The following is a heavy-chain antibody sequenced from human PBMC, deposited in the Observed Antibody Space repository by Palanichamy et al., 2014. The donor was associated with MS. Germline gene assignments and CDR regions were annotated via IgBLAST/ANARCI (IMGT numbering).Heavy chain of an antibody. J-gene: IGHJ4*02. V-gene: IGHV3-33*01. CDR1: GFTFRTYA. D-gene: IGHD3-16*01. CDR3: ARDQGEWLPRYYFDL. Sequence: QMQLVESGGGVVQPGTSLRLSCAASGFTFRTYAMHWVRQAPGKGLEWVAIIWHDESKYQYGDSVKGRFTISRDASKNALYLQMNSLRAEDTAVYFCARDQGEWLPRYYFDLWGQGTLVTVSS. CDR2: IWHDESKY.